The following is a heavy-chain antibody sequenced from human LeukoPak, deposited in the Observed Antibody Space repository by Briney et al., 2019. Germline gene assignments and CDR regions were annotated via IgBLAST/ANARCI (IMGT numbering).Heavy chain of an antibody. J-gene: IGHJ5*02. CDR2: INHSGST. CDR1: GGSFSGYY. Sequence: PSETLSLTCAVYGGSFSGYYWSWIRQPPGKGLEWIGEINHSGSTNYNPSLKSRVTISVDTSKNQFPLKLSSVTAADTAVYYCASDWFDPWGQGTLVTVSS. CDR3: ASDWFDP. V-gene: IGHV4-34*01.